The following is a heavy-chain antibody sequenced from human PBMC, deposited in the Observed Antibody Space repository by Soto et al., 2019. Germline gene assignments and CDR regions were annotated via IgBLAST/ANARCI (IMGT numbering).Heavy chain of an antibody. CDR3: ARDHLAVAGIA. J-gene: IGHJ5*02. Sequence: QVQLVESGGGVVQPGRSLRLSCAASGFTFSSYGMHWVRQAPGKGLEWVAVIWYDGSNKYYADSVKGRFTISRDNSKNTLYLQMNSLRAEDTAVYYCARDHLAVAGIAWGKGTLVTVSS. D-gene: IGHD6-19*01. CDR1: GFTFSSYG. CDR2: IWYDGSNK. V-gene: IGHV3-33*01.